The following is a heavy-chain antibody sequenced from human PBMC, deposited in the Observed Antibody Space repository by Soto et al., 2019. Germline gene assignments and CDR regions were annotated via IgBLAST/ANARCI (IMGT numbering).Heavy chain of an antibody. Sequence: SETLSLTCTVSGGSISSSSYYWGWIRQPPGKGLEWIGSIYYSGSTYYNPSLKSRVTISVDTSKNQFSLKLSSVTAADTAVYYCARTMVRGVLFDYWGQGTLVTVSS. CDR1: GGSISSSSYY. CDR3: ARTMVRGVLFDY. J-gene: IGHJ4*02. V-gene: IGHV4-39*01. D-gene: IGHD3-10*01. CDR2: IYYSGST.